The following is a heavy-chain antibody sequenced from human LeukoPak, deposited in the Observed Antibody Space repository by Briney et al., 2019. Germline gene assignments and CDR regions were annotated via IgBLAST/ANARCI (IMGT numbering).Heavy chain of an antibody. J-gene: IGHJ5*02. CDR3: ARDGAYSSSWVWFDP. CDR1: GFTFSSYA. Sequence: PGGSLRLSCAASGFTFSSYAINWVRQAPGEGLEWVSYISSSGSTIYYADSVKGRFTISRDNAKNSLYLQMNSLRAEDTAVYYCARDGAYSSSWVWFDPWGQGTLVTVSS. V-gene: IGHV3-48*03. CDR2: ISSSGSTI. D-gene: IGHD6-13*01.